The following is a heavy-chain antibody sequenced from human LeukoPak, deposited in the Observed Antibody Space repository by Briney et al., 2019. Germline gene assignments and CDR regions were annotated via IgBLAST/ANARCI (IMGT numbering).Heavy chain of an antibody. Sequence: GGSLRLSCAASGFTFSSYGMHWVRQAPGKGLEWVAVILNDGSKEYYADTVKGRFTISRDNSKNTLYLQMNSLRAEDTAVYYCAREHGNDAFDIWGQGTMVTVSS. CDR1: GFTFSSYG. V-gene: IGHV3-30*04. D-gene: IGHD1-14*01. J-gene: IGHJ3*02. CDR3: AREHGNDAFDI. CDR2: ILNDGSKE.